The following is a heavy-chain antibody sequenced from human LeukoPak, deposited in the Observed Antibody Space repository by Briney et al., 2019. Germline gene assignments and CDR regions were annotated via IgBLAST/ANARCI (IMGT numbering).Heavy chain of an antibody. CDR1: SGSIGSSSNY. Sequence: SETLSLTCTVSSGSIGSSSNYWGWIRQALGKGLEWIGNVYYSGSTFYNPSLKSRVTISVDTSKNQSSLKLRSVTAADTAIYYCARASFNVVFGNWFDPWGQGTLVTVSS. CDR3: ARASFNVVFGNWFDP. J-gene: IGHJ5*02. CDR2: VYYSGST. V-gene: IGHV4-39*01. D-gene: IGHD2-8*01.